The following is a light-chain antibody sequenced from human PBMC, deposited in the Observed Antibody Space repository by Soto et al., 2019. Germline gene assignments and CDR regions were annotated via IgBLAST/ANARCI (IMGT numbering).Light chain of an antibody. Sequence: QSVLTQPPSASGTPGQRGTLSCSGSSSNIGSNTGNWYQQLPGTAPKLLIYSNNQRPSGVPDRFSGSKSVTSASLAISGLQSEDEADYYCAAWDDSLNGVVFGGGTKLTVL. J-gene: IGLJ2*01. CDR3: AAWDDSLNGVV. CDR1: SSNIGSNT. V-gene: IGLV1-44*01. CDR2: SNN.